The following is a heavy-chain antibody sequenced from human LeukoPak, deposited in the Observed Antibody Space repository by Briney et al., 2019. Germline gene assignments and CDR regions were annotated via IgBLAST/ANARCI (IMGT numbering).Heavy chain of an antibody. CDR1: GFTFDDYA. CDR2: ISWNSGSI. D-gene: IGHD3-22*01. J-gene: IGHJ4*02. V-gene: IGHV3-9*01. Sequence: PPGGSLRLSCAASGFTFDDYAMHWVRQAPGKGLEWVSGISWNSGSIGYADSVKGRFTISRDNAKNTLYLQMNSLRAEDTAVYYCVRDGRRYYYDSSGSDYWGQGTLVTVSS. CDR3: VRDGRRYYYDSSGSDY.